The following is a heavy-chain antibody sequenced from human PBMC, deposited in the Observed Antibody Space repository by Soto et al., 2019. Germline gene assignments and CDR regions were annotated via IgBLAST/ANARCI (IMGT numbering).Heavy chain of an antibody. Sequence: SETLSLTCAVSGYSISSGYYWGWIRQPPGKGLEWIGSIYHSGSTYYNPSLKSRVTISVDTSKNQFSLKLSSVTAADTAVYYCSRKPSTRLGELTSVYWGQGTLVTVAS. V-gene: IGHV4-38-2*01. J-gene: IGHJ4*02. CDR3: SRKPSTRLGELTSVY. CDR2: IYHSGST. CDR1: GYSISSGYY. D-gene: IGHD3-16*01.